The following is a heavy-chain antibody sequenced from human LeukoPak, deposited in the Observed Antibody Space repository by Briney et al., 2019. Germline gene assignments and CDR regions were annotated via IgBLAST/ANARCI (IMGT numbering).Heavy chain of an antibody. D-gene: IGHD1-26*01. CDR3: AKAGEADFDY. CDR2: ISYGGSNK. CDR1: GFTFSSYG. V-gene: IGHV3-30*18. J-gene: IGHJ4*02. Sequence: PGRSLRLSCAASGFTFSSYGMHWVRQAPGKGLEWVAVISYGGSNKYYADSVKGRFTISRDNSKNTLYLQMNSLRAEDTAVYYCAKAGEADFDYWGQGTLVTVSS.